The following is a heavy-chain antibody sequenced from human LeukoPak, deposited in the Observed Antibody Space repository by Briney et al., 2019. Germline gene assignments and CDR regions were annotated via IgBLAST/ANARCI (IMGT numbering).Heavy chain of an antibody. CDR3: ARESYLLTATAFDI. V-gene: IGHV4-61*02. Sequence: SETLSLTCTVSGGTISSGSYYWSWIRQPAGKGLEWIGRIYTSGSTNYNPSLKSRVTISVDTSKNQFSLKLSSVTAADTAVYYCARESYLLTATAFDIWGQGTMVTVSS. CDR1: GGTISSGSYY. CDR2: IYTSGST. D-gene: IGHD4/OR15-4a*01. J-gene: IGHJ3*02.